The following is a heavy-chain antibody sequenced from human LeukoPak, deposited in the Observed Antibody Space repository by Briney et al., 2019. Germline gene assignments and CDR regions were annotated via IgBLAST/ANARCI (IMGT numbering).Heavy chain of an antibody. CDR1: GGTFSSYA. CDR2: IVPIFGTA. J-gene: IGHJ4*02. D-gene: IGHD6-6*01. Sequence: SVKVSCKASGGTFSSYAISWVRQAPGHRLDWMGRIVPIFGTANYAQKFQGRVTITTDESTSTAYMELSSLRSEDTAVYYCARSEDSSSQQYDYWGQGTLVTVSS. CDR3: ARSEDSSSQQYDY. V-gene: IGHV1-69*05.